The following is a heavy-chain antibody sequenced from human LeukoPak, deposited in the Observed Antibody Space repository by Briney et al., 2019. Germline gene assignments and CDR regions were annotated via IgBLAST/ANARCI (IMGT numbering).Heavy chain of an antibody. CDR1: GGSFSGYY. J-gene: IGHJ3*02. CDR3: ARRTVATSGAFDI. V-gene: IGHV4-34*01. D-gene: IGHD4-17*01. Sequence: SETLSLTCAVYGGSFSGYYWSWIRQPPGKGLEWIGEINHSGSTNYNPSLKSRVTISVDTSKNQFSLKLSSVTAADTAVYYCARRTVATSGAFDIWGQGTMVTVSS. CDR2: INHSGST.